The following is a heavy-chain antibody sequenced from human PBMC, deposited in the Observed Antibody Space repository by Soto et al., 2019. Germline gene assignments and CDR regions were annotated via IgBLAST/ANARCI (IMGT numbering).Heavy chain of an antibody. CDR2: INSNGGSA. CDR1: GLTFSSFT. Sequence: PGGSLRLSCSASGLTFSSFTMRWVRQAPGKGLEYVSAINSNGGSAYYGDSVKGRFTISRDNPKNTLYLQMSSLRVEDTAVYYCVTNSGWSLRDFDYWGQGTLVTVSS. D-gene: IGHD6-19*01. CDR3: VTNSGWSLRDFDY. V-gene: IGHV3-64D*08. J-gene: IGHJ4*02.